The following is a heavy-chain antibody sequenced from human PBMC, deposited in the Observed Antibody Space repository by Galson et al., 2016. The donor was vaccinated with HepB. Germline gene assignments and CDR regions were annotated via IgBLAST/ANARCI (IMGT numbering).Heavy chain of an antibody. CDR1: GYTFTSYY. J-gene: IGHJ4*02. V-gene: IGHV1-46*01. Sequence: SVKVSCKASGYTFTSYYVHWVRQAPGQGLEWMGIINPTNGDTTYAQKFQGRVTMTRDTSTSTAYMEVTSLTSEDPAVYYCARTVDTIMDWGQGTLVTVSS. CDR2: INPTNGDT. D-gene: IGHD5-24*01. CDR3: ARTVDTIMD.